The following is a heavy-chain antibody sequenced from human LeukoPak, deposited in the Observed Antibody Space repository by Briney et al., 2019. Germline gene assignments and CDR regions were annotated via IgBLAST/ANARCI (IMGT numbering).Heavy chain of an antibody. V-gene: IGHV3-7*01. J-gene: IGHJ6*03. CDR2: IKQDGSEK. CDR1: GFTFSSYW. CDR3: ARRGECSSTSCYFYYYYYMDV. D-gene: IGHD2-2*01. Sequence: PGGSLRLSCAASGFTFSSYWMSWVRQAPGKGLEWVANIKQDGSEKYYVDSVKGRFTTSRDNAKNSLYLQMNSLRAEDTAVYYCARRGECSSTSCYFYYYYYMDVWGKGTTVTVSS.